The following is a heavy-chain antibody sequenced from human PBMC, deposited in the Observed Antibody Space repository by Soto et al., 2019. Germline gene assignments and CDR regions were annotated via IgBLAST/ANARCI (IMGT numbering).Heavy chain of an antibody. J-gene: IGHJ4*02. V-gene: IGHV3-30-3*01. D-gene: IGHD2-8*01. CDR2: ISYDGSNK. CDR3: ARGGIVLMVYAIHDY. CDR1: GFTFSSYA. Sequence: PGGSLRLSCAASGFTFSSYAMHWVRQAPGKGLEWVAVISYDGSNKYYADSVKGRFTISRDNSKNTLYLQMNSLRAEDTAVYYCARGGIVLMVYAIHDYWGQGTLVTVSS.